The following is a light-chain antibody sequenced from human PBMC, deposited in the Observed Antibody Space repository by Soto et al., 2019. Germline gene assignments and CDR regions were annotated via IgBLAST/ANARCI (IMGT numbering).Light chain of an antibody. Sequence: GERATLACRASQSVGASYLAWYQQKPGQARRLLIYGASTRATGIPDRFSGSGSETDFTLSISSLEPEDFALYYCQHYPSSPTTFGHGTRLEIK. CDR1: QSVGASY. V-gene: IGKV3-20*01. J-gene: IGKJ5*01. CDR3: QHYPSSPTT. CDR2: GAS.